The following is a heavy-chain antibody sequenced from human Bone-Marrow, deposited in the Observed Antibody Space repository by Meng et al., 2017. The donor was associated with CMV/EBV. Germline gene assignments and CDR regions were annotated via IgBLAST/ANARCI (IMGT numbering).Heavy chain of an antibody. CDR3: ARSSGWSRFDY. D-gene: IGHD6-19*01. J-gene: IGHJ4*02. CDR1: GYTVPDYY. Sequence: VQLVQSGAEVKKPGASVKVSRKASGYTVPDYYIHWVRQAPGQWLEWMGWINPNDDTNYAQNFQGRVTMTRDMSINTVYMELSRLTSDDTAVYYCARSSGWSRFDYWGLGTLVTVSS. CDR2: INPNDDT. V-gene: IGHV1-2*02.